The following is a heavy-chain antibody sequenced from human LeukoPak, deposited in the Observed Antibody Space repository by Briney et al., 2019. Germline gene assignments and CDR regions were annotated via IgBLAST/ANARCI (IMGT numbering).Heavy chain of an antibody. CDR3: ARGRLAGYSSSSDFDY. CDR1: GFTFNSYT. J-gene: IGHJ4*02. CDR2: ISSSSRYI. Sequence: PGGSLRLSCAASGFTFNSYTMNWVRQAPGKGLEWVSSISSSSRYIYDADSVEGRFTISRDNAKNSLYLQMNTLRAEDTAVYYCARGRLAGYSSSSDFDYWGQGTLVTVSS. V-gene: IGHV3-21*01. D-gene: IGHD6-13*01.